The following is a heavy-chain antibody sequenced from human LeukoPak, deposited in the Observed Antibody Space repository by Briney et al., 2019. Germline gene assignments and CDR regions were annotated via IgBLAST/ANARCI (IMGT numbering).Heavy chain of an antibody. J-gene: IGHJ5*02. D-gene: IGHD3-22*01. Sequence: SRTLSLTCTVSGGSISSGSYYWSWIRQPAGKGLEWIGRIYTSGSTNYNPSLKSRVTISVDTSKNQFSLKLSSVTAADTAVYYCARGGSGYYFPFDPWGQGTLVSVSS. CDR3: ARGGSGYYFPFDP. V-gene: IGHV4-61*02. CDR2: IYTSGST. CDR1: GGSISSGSYY.